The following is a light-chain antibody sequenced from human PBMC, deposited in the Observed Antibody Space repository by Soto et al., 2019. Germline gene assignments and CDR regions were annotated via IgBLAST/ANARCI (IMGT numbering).Light chain of an antibody. V-gene: IGLV3-1*01. CDR3: QTWDNSTVV. CDR1: KLGEKF. J-gene: IGLJ2*01. Sequence: SYELTQPPSVSVSPGQTARITYSGDKLGEKFACWYQQKPGQSPVVVIYEDKKRPSAIPERFSGSNSGNTATLTISGTEAMDEADYYCQTWDNSTVVFGGGTKVTVL. CDR2: EDK.